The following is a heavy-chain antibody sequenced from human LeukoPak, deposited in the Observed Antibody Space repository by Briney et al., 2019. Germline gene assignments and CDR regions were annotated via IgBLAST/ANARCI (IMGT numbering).Heavy chain of an antibody. Sequence: GGSLRLSCAASGFTVSSNYMSWVRQAPGKGLEWVSVIYSGGSTYYADSVKGRFTISRDNAKNSLYLQMNSLRAEDTAVYYCAALLMHCGGDCQEFDYWGQGTLVTVSS. CDR2: IYSGGST. D-gene: IGHD2-21*01. V-gene: IGHV3-66*01. CDR3: AALLMHCGGDCQEFDY. CDR1: GFTVSSNY. J-gene: IGHJ4*02.